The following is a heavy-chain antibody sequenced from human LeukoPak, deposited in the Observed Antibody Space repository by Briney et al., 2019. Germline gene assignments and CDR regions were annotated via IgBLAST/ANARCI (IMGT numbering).Heavy chain of an antibody. J-gene: IGHJ4*02. V-gene: IGHV3-20*04. CDR2: INWNGGST. CDR3: ARVYCSGGSCYPPGDY. Sequence: GGSLRLSCAASGFTFSSYNMNWVRQAPGKGLEWVSGINWNGGSTGYADSVKGRFTISRDNAKNSLYLQMNSLRAEDTALYYCARVYCSGGSCYPPGDYWGQGTLVTVSS. CDR1: GFTFSSYN. D-gene: IGHD2-15*01.